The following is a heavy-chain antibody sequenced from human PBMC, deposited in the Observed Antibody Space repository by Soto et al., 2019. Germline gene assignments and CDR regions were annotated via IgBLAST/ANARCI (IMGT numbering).Heavy chain of an antibody. J-gene: IGHJ6*02. CDR1: GFTFSSYV. Sequence: WGSLRLSCAASGFTFSSYVMHWVRQAPGKGLEWVAVISYDGSNKYYADSVKGRFTISRDNSKNTLYLQMNSLRAEDTAVYYCAKDRGSTIFGVVITHYYYYGMDVWGQGTTVTVS. D-gene: IGHD3-3*01. CDR2: ISYDGSNK. V-gene: IGHV3-30*18. CDR3: AKDRGSTIFGVVITHYYYYGMDV.